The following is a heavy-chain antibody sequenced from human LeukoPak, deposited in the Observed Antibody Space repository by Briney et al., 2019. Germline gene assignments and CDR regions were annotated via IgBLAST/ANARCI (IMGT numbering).Heavy chain of an antibody. D-gene: IGHD6-19*01. CDR1: GYTFTGYY. Sequence: ASVKVSCKASGYTFTGYYMHWVRQATGQGLEWMGWINPNSGDTNYAQKFQGRVTVTRDTSISTAYMELSRLRSDDTAVYYCARVGSSGWYVHPTLDYWGQGTLVTVSS. CDR2: INPNSGDT. J-gene: IGHJ4*02. V-gene: IGHV1-2*02. CDR3: ARVGSSGWYVHPTLDY.